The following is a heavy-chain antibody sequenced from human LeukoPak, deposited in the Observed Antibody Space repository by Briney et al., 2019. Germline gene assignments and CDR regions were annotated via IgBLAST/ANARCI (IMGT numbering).Heavy chain of an antibody. CDR1: GGSISSSRYY. Sequence: SETLSLTCTVSGGSISSSRYYGGWIRQPPGKGLEWIGSLYYSGNTYYNPSLKSRVTISVDTSKNQFSLKLSSVTAADTAVYYCARSSEGRYYYDSSGYSYYYYYMDVWGKGTTVTVSS. V-gene: IGHV4-39*01. CDR2: LYYSGNT. D-gene: IGHD3-22*01. J-gene: IGHJ6*03. CDR3: ARSSEGRYYYDSSGYSYYYYYMDV.